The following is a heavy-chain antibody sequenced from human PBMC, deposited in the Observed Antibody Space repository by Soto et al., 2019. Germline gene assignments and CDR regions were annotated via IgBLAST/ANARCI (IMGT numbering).Heavy chain of an antibody. Sequence: QVQLVQSGAEVKKPGASVKVSCKASGHTGTGNHMHWVRQAPGQGLEWMGLIDLDIGDTKYAQKFQGRVTSTSDTSITTADMELRGLRSEDTAVYYCALEPAGTAGFDYWGQGTLVTVSS. D-gene: IGHD2-2*01. V-gene: IGHV1-2*02. CDR3: ALEPAGTAGFDY. CDR1: GHTGTGNH. J-gene: IGHJ4*02. CDR2: IDLDIGDT.